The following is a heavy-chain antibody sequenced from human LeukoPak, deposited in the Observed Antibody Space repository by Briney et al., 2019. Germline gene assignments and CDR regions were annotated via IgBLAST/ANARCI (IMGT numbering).Heavy chain of an antibody. CDR1: GFTFDDYA. D-gene: IGHD3-10*01. CDR2: ISWNSSSI. Sequence: PGGSLRLSCAASGFTFDDYAMHWVRQAPGKGLEWVSGISWNSSSIVYVDSVKGRFTISRDNAKNSLYLQMNSLRAEDTALYYCTKDLNSGSYPTDAFDMWGQGTMVTVSS. CDR3: TKDLNSGSYPTDAFDM. J-gene: IGHJ3*02. V-gene: IGHV3-9*01.